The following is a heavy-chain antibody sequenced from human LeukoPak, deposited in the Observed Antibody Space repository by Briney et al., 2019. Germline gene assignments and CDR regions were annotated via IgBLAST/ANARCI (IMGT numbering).Heavy chain of an antibody. CDR2: IYYSGST. J-gene: IGHJ3*01. CDR3: ARSIAVAGMSAFDV. CDR1: GYSIRSSNW. V-gene: IGHV4-28*01. Sequence: SETLSLTCAVSGYSIRSSNWWGWIRQRPGKGLEWIGYIYYSGSTYYNPSLKSRVTMSVDTSKNQFSLILSSVTAVDTAVYYCARSIAVAGMSAFDVWGQGTMVTVSS. D-gene: IGHD6-19*01.